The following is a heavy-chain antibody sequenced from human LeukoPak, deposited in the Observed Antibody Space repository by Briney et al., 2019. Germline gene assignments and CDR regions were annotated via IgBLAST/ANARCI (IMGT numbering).Heavy chain of an antibody. CDR2: ISVYNGNT. D-gene: IGHD6-19*01. Sequence: ASVKVSCKASGYTFTSYGISWVRQAPGQGLEWMGWISVYNGNTNYAQKLQGRVTMTTDTSTSTAYMELRSLRSDDTAVYYCARDGSSFYSSGWPFDPWGQGTLVTVSS. V-gene: IGHV1-18*01. CDR3: ARDGSSFYSSGWPFDP. CDR1: GYTFTSYG. J-gene: IGHJ5*02.